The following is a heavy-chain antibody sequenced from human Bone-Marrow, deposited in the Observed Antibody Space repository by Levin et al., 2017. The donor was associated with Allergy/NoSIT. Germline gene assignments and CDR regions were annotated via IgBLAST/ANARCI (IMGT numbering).Heavy chain of an antibody. Sequence: GGSLRLSCAASGFTFSSYAMSWVRQAPGKGLEWVSAISGSGGSTYYADSVKGRFTISRDNSKNTLYLQMNSLRAEDTAVYYCAKEMAGSYYDSSGDDAFDIWGQGTMVTVSS. D-gene: IGHD3-22*01. CDR2: ISGSGGST. CDR1: GFTFSSYA. J-gene: IGHJ3*02. V-gene: IGHV3-23*01. CDR3: AKEMAGSYYDSSGDDAFDI.